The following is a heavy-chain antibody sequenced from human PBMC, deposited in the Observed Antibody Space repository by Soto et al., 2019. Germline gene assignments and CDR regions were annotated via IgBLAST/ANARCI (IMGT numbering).Heavy chain of an antibody. J-gene: IGHJ5*01. CDR2: IYYSGRT. V-gene: IGHV4-39*01. Sequence: TRSLTRTISNPGIGSHNHKRCCACKPPGKGLEWIGSIYYSGRTYYNPSPKSRVTISVDTSKNQYSPQLSSETDADPAVYYCETHEVGGSYVYTFDSCGQGTLVTAS. CDR3: ETHEVGGSYVYTFDS. D-gene: IGHD1-26*01. CDR1: NPGIGSHNHK.